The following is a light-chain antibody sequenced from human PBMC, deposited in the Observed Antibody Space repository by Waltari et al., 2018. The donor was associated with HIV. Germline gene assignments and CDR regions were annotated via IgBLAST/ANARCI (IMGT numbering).Light chain of an antibody. J-gene: IGLJ3*02. Sequence: SYELTQSPSLSVSPGQTASITCSGDKLGDQYACWYQQKPGQSPVLVIYEVTKRPSGIPEGFSGSSSGNTATLTIRGTQAVDAADYYCQAWDTSVWVFGGGTKLTVL. CDR3: QAWDTSVWV. CDR2: EVT. V-gene: IGLV3-1*01. CDR1: KLGDQY.